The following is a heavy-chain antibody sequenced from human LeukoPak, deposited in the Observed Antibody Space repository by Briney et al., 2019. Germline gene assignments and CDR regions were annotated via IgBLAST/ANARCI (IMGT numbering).Heavy chain of an antibody. J-gene: IGHJ6*02. D-gene: IGHD2-2*01. Sequence: GGSLRLSCAASGLRFGSYWMNWVRQAPGKGLEWVAVISYDGSNKYYADSVKGRFTISRDNSKSTLYLQMNSLRAEDTAVYYCAREAGTSWNHYYYYYGMDVWGQGTTVTVSS. CDR2: ISYDGSNK. V-gene: IGHV3-30*03. CDR1: GLRFGSYW. CDR3: AREAGTSWNHYYYYYGMDV.